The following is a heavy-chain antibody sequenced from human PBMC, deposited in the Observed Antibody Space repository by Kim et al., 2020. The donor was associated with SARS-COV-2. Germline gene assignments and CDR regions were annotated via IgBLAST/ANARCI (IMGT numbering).Heavy chain of an antibody. CDR1: GFSFSSHG. CDR2: ISNDGDNK. D-gene: IGHD2-21*01. V-gene: IGHV3-30*18. CDR3: AKPLQLWLRDYFDY. Sequence: GGSLRLSCVVSGFSFSSHGMHWFRQAPGKGPEWVAYISNDGDNKYYGDSVKGRFTISRDNSKNTLDLQMNSLRVEDTAVYYCAKPLQLWLRDYFDYWGQGTLVTVSS. J-gene: IGHJ4*02.